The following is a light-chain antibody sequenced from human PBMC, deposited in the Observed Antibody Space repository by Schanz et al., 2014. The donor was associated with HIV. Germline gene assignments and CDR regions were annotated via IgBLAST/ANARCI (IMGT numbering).Light chain of an antibody. CDR1: SGHSSYA. CDR3: QTWGTGFVGV. Sequence: QLVLTQSPSASASLGASVKLTCTLSSGHSSYAIAWHQQQPEKGPRYLMKLNSDGSHSKGDGIPDRFSGSSSGAERYLTISSLQSEDEADYYCQTWGTGFVGVFGGGTKLTVL. J-gene: IGLJ2*01. V-gene: IGLV4-69*01. CDR2: LNSDGSH.